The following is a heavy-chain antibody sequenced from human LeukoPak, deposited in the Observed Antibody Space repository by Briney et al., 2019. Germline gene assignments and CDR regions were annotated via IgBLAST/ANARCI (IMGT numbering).Heavy chain of an antibody. V-gene: IGHV3-23*01. Sequence: GGSLRLSCAASGFTFSTYAMSWVRQAPGKGLEWVSAVRGSGSDTYYADSVKGRFTISRDNSKNTLHLQMNSLRAEDTAIYYCAKTSRVNSAYDSPFDYWGQGTLVTVSS. CDR2: VRGSGSDT. J-gene: IGHJ4*02. CDR3: AKTSRVNSAYDSPFDY. CDR1: GFTFSTYA. D-gene: IGHD5-12*01.